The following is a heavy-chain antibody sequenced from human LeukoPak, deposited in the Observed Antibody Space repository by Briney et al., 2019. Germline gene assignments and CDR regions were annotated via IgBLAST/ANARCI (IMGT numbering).Heavy chain of an antibody. CDR1: GFTFSSYW. CDR3: AKDRIIYYGSGSFLDY. V-gene: IGHV3-7*01. CDR2: IKQDGSNK. Sequence: TGGSLRLSCAASGFTFSSYWMSWVRQAPGKGLEWVANIKQDGSNKYYADSVKGRFTISRDNSKNTLYLQMNSLRAEDTAVYYCAKDRIIYYGSGSFLDYWGQGTLVTVSS. J-gene: IGHJ4*02. D-gene: IGHD3-10*01.